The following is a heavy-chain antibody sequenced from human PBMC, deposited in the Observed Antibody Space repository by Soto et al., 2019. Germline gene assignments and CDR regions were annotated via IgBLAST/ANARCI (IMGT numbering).Heavy chain of an antibody. J-gene: IGHJ5*02. D-gene: IGHD1-1*01. CDR2: IDPIDSYT. Sequence: ISWVRQMPGKGLEARGRIDPIDSYTNYTPSVQGQVTISANKSISTALLQWSSLKASDSAMYSGERGSGGWNDEVPSGYQNWFDPWGQGTLVTVSS. CDR3: ERGSGGWNDEVPSGYQNWFDP. V-gene: IGHV5-10-1*04.